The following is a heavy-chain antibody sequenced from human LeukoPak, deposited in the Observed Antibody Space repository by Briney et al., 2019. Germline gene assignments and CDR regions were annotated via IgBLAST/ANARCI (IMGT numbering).Heavy chain of an antibody. Sequence: GGSLRLSCAASGFTFSSCGMHWVRQAPGKGLEWVAVISYDGSNKYYADSVKGRFTISRDNSKNTLYLQMNSVRAEDTAVYYCAKDLWSGQYGYYGMDVWGQGTTVTVSS. D-gene: IGHD3-3*01. CDR3: AKDLWSGQYGYYGMDV. V-gene: IGHV3-30*18. CDR2: ISYDGSNK. CDR1: GFTFSSCG. J-gene: IGHJ6*02.